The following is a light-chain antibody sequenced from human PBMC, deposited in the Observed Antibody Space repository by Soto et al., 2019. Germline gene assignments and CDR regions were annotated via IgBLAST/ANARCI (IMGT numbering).Light chain of an antibody. V-gene: IGKV1-5*03. CDR3: QQYNSYSWT. Sequence: DIQMTQSPSTLPASVGDRVTITCRASQGISNELGWYQQKPGKAPKLLIYKASSLESGVPSRFSGSGSGTEFTLTISSLQPDDFATYYCQQYNSYSWTFGQGTKVDI. CDR2: KAS. J-gene: IGKJ1*01. CDR1: QGISNE.